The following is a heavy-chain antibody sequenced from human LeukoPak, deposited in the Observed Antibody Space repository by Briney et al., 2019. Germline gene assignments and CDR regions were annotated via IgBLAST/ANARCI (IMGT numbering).Heavy chain of an antibody. J-gene: IGHJ3*02. V-gene: IGHV4-38-2*01. CDR2: IYHSGST. CDR3: ARHHLWFGEFQDAFDI. Sequence: SETLSLTCAVSGYSIISGYYWGWIRQPPGKGLEWIGSIYHSGSTYYNPSLTSRVTISVDTSKNQFSLKLSSVTAADTAVYYCARHHLWFGEFQDAFDIWGQGTMVTVSS. CDR1: GYSIISGYY. D-gene: IGHD3-10*01.